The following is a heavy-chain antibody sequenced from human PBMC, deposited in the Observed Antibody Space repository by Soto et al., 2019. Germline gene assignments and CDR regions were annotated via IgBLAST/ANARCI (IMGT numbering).Heavy chain of an antibody. CDR2: IYLSGST. CDR3: AIARRDACDI. CDR1: GGSISSGGYS. J-gene: IGHJ3*02. Sequence: LQLQDSGSGLVKPSQTLSLPCAVSGGSISSGGYSGSWIRQPPGKGLEWIGYIYLSGSTYYNPSLKSRVTISVDRSKNQFSLKLSSVTAADTAVYYCAIARRDACDIWGQGTMVTVSS. V-gene: IGHV4-30-2*01.